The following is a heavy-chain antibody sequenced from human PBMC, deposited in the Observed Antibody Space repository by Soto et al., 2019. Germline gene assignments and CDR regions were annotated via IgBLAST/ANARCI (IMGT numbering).Heavy chain of an antibody. CDR2: VYPDGTS. D-gene: IGHD3-10*01. CDR3: ARDPAVGSDS. Sequence: PSGTLSLTCSVSGASISSGGYSWTWLRRPPGRVQWLTGYVYPDGTSFYDQALKRRVAVSRDTPKNQFSLKLNSVTGADTAIYFCARDPAVGSDSWGQGTQVTVSS. CDR1: GASISSGGYS. V-gene: IGHV4-30-2*01. J-gene: IGHJ5*01.